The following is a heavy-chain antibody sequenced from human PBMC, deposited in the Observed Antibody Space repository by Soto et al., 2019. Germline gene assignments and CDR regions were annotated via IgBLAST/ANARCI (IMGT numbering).Heavy chain of an antibody. Sequence: KPSETLSLTCTVSGGSISSGGYYWSWIRQHPGKGLEWIGYIYYSGSTYYNPSLKSRVTISVDTSKNQFSLKLSSVTAADTAVYYCARGVGGYDYPTFDYWGQGTLVTVSS. CDR2: IYYSGST. D-gene: IGHD5-12*01. CDR1: GGSISSGGYY. CDR3: ARGVGGYDYPTFDY. V-gene: IGHV4-31*03. J-gene: IGHJ4*02.